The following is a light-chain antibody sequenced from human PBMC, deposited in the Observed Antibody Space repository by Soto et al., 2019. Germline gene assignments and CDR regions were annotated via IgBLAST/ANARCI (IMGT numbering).Light chain of an antibody. V-gene: IGLV2-14*03. CDR3: CSFTSSSTPGNV. CDR1: ISDVGGYNS. J-gene: IGLJ1*01. CDR2: DVS. Sequence: QSVLAQPASVSGSPGQSIAISCAGTISDVGGYNSVSWYQQHPGKAPKLMIYDVSNRPSGVSNRFSGSKSVNTASLTISGLQAEDEADYYCCSFTSSSTPGNVLGTGTKVTDL.